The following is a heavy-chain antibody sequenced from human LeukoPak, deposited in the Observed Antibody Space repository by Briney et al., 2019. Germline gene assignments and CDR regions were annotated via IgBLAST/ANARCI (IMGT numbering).Heavy chain of an antibody. CDR1: GYSFTSYW. V-gene: IGHV5-51*01. CDR3: ARRVGYCSSTSCLGSDAFDI. D-gene: IGHD2-2*01. CDR2: IYPGDSDT. Sequence: GESLKISCKGSGYSFTSYWIGWVRQMPGKGLEWMGIIYPGDSDTRYSPSFQGQVTISADKSISTAYLQWGSLKASDTAMYYCARRVGYCSSTSCLGSDAFDIWGQGTMVTVSS. J-gene: IGHJ3*02.